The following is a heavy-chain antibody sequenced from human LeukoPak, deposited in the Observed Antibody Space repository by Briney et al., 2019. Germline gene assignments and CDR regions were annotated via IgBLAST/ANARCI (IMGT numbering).Heavy chain of an antibody. V-gene: IGHV4-61*02. Sequence: SETLSLTCTVSGGSISSGSYYWSWIRQPAGKGLEWIGRIYTSGSTNYNPSLKSRVTISVDTSKNQFSLKLSSVTAADTAVYYCASSYSSGLYDYWGQGTLVTVSS. D-gene: IGHD6-25*01. CDR1: GGSISSGSYY. CDR3: ASSYSSGLYDY. J-gene: IGHJ4*02. CDR2: IYTSGST.